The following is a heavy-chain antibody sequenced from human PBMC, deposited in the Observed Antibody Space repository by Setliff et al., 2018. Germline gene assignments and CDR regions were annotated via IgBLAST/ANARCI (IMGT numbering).Heavy chain of an antibody. Sequence: ASVKVSCKASGYTFSAYYIHWVRQAPGQGLEWMGWINPHSGGTNFPQTFQGRVTMTRDTSINTAYMELSTLTSDDTAVYFCARSLSSGSYWNPRPFYSDSWGQGTLVTVSS. CDR3: ARSLSSGSYWNPRPFYSDS. CDR1: GYTFSAYY. V-gene: IGHV1-2*02. D-gene: IGHD3-10*01. CDR2: INPHSGGT. J-gene: IGHJ4*02.